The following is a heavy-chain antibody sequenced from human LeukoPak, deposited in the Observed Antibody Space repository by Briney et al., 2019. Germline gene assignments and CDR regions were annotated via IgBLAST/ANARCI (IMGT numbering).Heavy chain of an antibody. CDR1: GGSISSYY. J-gene: IGHJ4*02. Sequence: PSETLSLTCTVSGGSISSYYWSWIRQPPGKGLEWIGYIYYSGSTNYNPSLKSRVTISVDTSKNQFSLKLSPVTAADTAVYYCARRDSSSWYYFDYWGQGTLVTVSS. D-gene: IGHD6-13*01. CDR3: ARRDSSSWYYFDY. CDR2: IYYSGST. V-gene: IGHV4-59*01.